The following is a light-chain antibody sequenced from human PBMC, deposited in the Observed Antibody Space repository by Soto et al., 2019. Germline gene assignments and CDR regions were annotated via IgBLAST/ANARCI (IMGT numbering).Light chain of an antibody. CDR3: QQRSNRPLT. V-gene: IGKV3-11*01. Sequence: EIVLTQSPATLSLSPGERATLSCRASQSVSSYFAWYQQKPGQAPRLLIYDASSRATGIPARFSGSGSGTDFTLTISSLEPEDFAVYYCQQRSNRPLTFGQGTRVEIK. CDR2: DAS. CDR1: QSVSSY. J-gene: IGKJ1*01.